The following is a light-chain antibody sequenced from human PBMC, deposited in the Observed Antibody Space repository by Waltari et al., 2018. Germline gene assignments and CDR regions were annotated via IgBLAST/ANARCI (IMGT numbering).Light chain of an antibody. CDR2: VAS. CDR1: QSISDY. V-gene: IGKV1-39*01. Sequence: DIQMTQSPSSLSASVGDRVTITCRASQSISDYLNWYQHKSGKAPRLLIYVASNLHTGVPSRFSGSGSGTDFTLTISSLQPEDFATYYCQQSYSSPWTFGQGTKVEIK. J-gene: IGKJ1*01. CDR3: QQSYSSPWT.